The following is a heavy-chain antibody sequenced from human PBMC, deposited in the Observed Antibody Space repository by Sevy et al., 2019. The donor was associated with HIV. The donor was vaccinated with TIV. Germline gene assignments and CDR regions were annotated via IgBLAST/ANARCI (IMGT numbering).Heavy chain of an antibody. CDR1: GFTCSSYW. CDR3: ARDPFSKADY. D-gene: IGHD4-4*01. CDR2: INQDGSGK. J-gene: IGHJ4*02. Sequence: GGSLRLSCAGSGFTCSSYWMCWVRQAPGKGLEWVANINQDGSGKNYVDSVKGRFTISRDNAKNSLYLQMNSLRAEETAVYYCARDPFSKADYWGQGTLVTVSS. V-gene: IGHV3-7*01.